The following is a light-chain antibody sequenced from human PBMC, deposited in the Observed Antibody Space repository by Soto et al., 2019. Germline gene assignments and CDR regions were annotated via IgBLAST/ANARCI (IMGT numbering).Light chain of an antibody. CDR3: CSYAIIITYVV. V-gene: IGLV2-23*01. J-gene: IGLJ2*01. CDR2: EGT. CDR1: SSDVGTYNL. Sequence: QSALTQPASVSGSPGQSITISCTGTSSDVGTYNLVSWYQQHPGKAPKFIIYEGTKRPSGVSNRFSASKSGNTASLTISGLQAEDEDDYYCCSYAIIITYVVFGAGNKVTVL.